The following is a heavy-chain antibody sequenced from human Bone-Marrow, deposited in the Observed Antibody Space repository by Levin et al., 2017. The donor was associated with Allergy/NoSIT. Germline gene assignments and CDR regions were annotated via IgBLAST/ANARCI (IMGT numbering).Heavy chain of an antibody. CDR3: ARDRDFDLLTGFSQFYFDY. Sequence: SQTLSLTCAISGDSVSSNTAAWNWIRQSPSGGLEWLGRTYYRSQWHQDYADSLEGRIIINSDTSENQFSLHLNSVTPDDTAVYYCARDRDFDLLTGFSQFYFDYWGQGTLVTVSS. CDR1: GDSVSSNTAA. D-gene: IGHD3-9*01. V-gene: IGHV6-1*01. CDR2: TYYRSQWHQ. J-gene: IGHJ4*02.